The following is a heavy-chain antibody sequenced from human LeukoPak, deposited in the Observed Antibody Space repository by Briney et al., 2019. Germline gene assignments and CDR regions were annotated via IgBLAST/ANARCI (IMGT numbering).Heavy chain of an antibody. Sequence: SETLSLTCTVSGGSISSYYWSWIRQPPGKGLEWIGYIYYSGSTNYNPSLKSRVTMSVDTSKNQFSLKLSSVTAADTAVYYCARFSNYVFDAFDIRGQGTMVTVSS. CDR3: ARFSNYVFDAFDI. CDR2: IYYSGST. J-gene: IGHJ3*02. CDR1: GGSISSYY. D-gene: IGHD4-11*01. V-gene: IGHV4-59*01.